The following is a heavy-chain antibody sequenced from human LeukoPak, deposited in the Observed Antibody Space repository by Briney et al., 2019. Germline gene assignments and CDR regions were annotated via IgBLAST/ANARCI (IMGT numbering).Heavy chain of an antibody. CDR3: ARGASGYDPFDY. D-gene: IGHD5-12*01. Sequence: PSETLSLTCAVSGYSISSGYSWGWVRLPPGKGLEWIGSIYHSGRTYCNSSLKSRVTISVDTSKNQFSLKLRSVTAADTAVYYCARGASGYDPFDYWGQGTLVTVSS. V-gene: IGHV4-38-2*01. CDR2: IYHSGRT. J-gene: IGHJ4*02. CDR1: GYSISSGYS.